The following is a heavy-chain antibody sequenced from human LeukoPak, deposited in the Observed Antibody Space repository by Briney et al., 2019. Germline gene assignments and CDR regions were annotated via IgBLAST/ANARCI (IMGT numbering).Heavy chain of an antibody. CDR3: ARQLSRGLDY. Sequence: SETLSLTCTVSGGSISSSRYYWGWVRQPPGKGLEWIASIYYSGSTNYNPSLKSRVTISVDTSKNQFSLKLSSVTAADTAVYYCARQLSRGLDYWGQGTLSPSPQ. J-gene: IGHJ4*02. D-gene: IGHD3-16*02. CDR2: IYYSGST. V-gene: IGHV4-39*01. CDR1: GGSISSSRYY.